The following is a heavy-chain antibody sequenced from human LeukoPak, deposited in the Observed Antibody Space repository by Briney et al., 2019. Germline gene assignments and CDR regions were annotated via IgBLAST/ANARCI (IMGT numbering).Heavy chain of an antibody. Sequence: PSETLSLTCTVSGGSISSSSYYWGWIRQPPGKGLEWIGSIYYSGSTYYNPSLKSRVTMSVDTSKNQFSLKLSSVTAADTAVYYCAREIDYYDSSGYYGPGDYWGQGTLVTVSS. CDR3: AREIDYYDSSGYYGPGDY. J-gene: IGHJ4*02. CDR1: GGSISSSSYY. V-gene: IGHV4-39*07. CDR2: IYYSGST. D-gene: IGHD3-22*01.